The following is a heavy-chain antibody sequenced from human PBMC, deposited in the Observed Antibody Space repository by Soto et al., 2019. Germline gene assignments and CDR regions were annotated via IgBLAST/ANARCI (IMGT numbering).Heavy chain of an antibody. Sequence: SETLSLTCAVYGGSFSGYYWSWIRQPPGKGLEWIGEINHSGSTNYNPSLKSRVTISVDTSKNQFSLKLSSVTAAVTAVYYCARGPLTGTTSYYYYYGMDVWGQGTTVTVSS. J-gene: IGHJ6*02. CDR1: GGSFSGYY. CDR2: INHSGST. CDR3: ARGPLTGTTSYYYYYGMDV. V-gene: IGHV4-34*01. D-gene: IGHD1-20*01.